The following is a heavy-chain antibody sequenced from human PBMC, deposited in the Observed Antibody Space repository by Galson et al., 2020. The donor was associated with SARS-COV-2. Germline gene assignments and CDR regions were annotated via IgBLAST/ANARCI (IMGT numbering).Heavy chain of an antibody. J-gene: IGHJ4*02. V-gene: IGHV3-33*01. Sequence: GGSLRLSCAASGFTFSSYGMHWVRQAPGKGLEWVAVIWYDGSNKYYADSVKGRFTISRDNSKNTLYLQMNSLRAEDTAVYYCARDRMYSSSLDYWGQGTLVTVSS. CDR3: ARDRMYSSSLDY. CDR2: IWYDGSNK. CDR1: GFTFSSYG. D-gene: IGHD6-13*01.